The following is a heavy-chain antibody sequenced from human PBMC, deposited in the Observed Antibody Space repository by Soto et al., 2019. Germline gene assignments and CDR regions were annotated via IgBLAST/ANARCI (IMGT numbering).Heavy chain of an antibody. Sequence: QVQLVESGGGVVQPGRSLRLSCAASGFTFSSYGMHWVRQAPGKGLEWVAVISYDGSNKYYADSVKGRFTISRDNSKNTLYLQMNSLRAEDTAVYYCAKDWEYSYGLRGVYYYGMDVWGQGTTVTVSS. CDR1: GFTFSSYG. J-gene: IGHJ6*02. D-gene: IGHD5-18*01. CDR3: AKDWEYSYGLRGVYYYGMDV. CDR2: ISYDGSNK. V-gene: IGHV3-30*18.